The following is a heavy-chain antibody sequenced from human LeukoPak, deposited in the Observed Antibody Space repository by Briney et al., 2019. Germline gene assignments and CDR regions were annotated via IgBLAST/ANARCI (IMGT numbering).Heavy chain of an antibody. V-gene: IGHV1-46*01. D-gene: IGHD3-9*01. CDR3: ARDILTGYYTLGWFDP. CDR1: GYTFTSYY. Sequence: ASVTVSCKASGYTFTSYYMHWVRQAPGQGIEGMGIINPSGGSTSYAQKFQGRVTMTRDTSTSTVYMELSSLRSEDTAVYYCARDILTGYYTLGWFDPWGQGTLVTVSS. J-gene: IGHJ5*02. CDR2: INPSGGST.